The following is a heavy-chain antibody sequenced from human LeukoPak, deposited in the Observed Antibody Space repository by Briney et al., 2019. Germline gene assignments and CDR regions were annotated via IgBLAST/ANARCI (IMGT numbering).Heavy chain of an antibody. J-gene: IGHJ5*02. CDR3: ARSSIAARSSSWFDP. CDR2: INPSGGST. CDR1: GYTFTIYH. Sequence: ASVKVSCKASGYTFTIYHMHWVRQAPGQGLEWMGIINPSGGSTSYAQKFQGRVTMTRDTSTSTVYMELSSLRSEDTAVYYCARSSIAARSSSWFDPWGQGTLVTVSS. D-gene: IGHD6-6*01. V-gene: IGHV1-46*01.